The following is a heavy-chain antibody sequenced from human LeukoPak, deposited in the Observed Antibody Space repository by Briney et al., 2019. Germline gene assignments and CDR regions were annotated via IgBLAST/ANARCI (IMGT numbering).Heavy chain of an antibody. CDR3: ARDPVAVAGNFDY. CDR2: ISGSGGST. V-gene: IGHV3-23*01. Sequence: GGSPRLSCAASGFTFSSYAMSWVRQAPGKGLEWVSAISGSGGSTYYADSVKGRFTISRDNSKNTLYLQINSLRAEDTAVYYCARDPVAVAGNFDYWGQGTLVTVSS. D-gene: IGHD6-19*01. J-gene: IGHJ4*02. CDR1: GFTFSSYA.